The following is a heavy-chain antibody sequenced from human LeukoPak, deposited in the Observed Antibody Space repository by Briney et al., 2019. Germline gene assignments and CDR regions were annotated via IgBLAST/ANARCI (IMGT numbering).Heavy chain of an antibody. Sequence: GGSLRLSCAASGFNFSNTWMTWVRQAPGKGLEWVSGITWGRDNLAYAASVKGRFTISRDSANNTLYLHMNNLRVDDTAVYYCARGEYYYGSGTVGVDDYWGQGTLVTVSS. D-gene: IGHD3-10*01. V-gene: IGHV3-53*01. CDR3: ARGEYYYGSGTVGVDDY. J-gene: IGHJ4*02. CDR1: GFNFSNTW. CDR2: ITWGRDN.